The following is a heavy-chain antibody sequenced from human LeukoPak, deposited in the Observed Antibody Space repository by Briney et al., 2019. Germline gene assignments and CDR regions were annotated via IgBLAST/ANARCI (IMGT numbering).Heavy chain of an antibody. Sequence: SETLSLTCTVSGGSLSSGDYYWSWIRQPPGKGLEWIGYIYYSGSTYYNPSLKSRVTISVDTSKNQFSLKLSSVTAADTAVYYCAREGLDTAMQGFGYWGQGTLVTVSS. D-gene: IGHD5-18*01. V-gene: IGHV4-30-4*01. CDR2: IYYSGST. J-gene: IGHJ4*02. CDR1: GGSLSSGDYY. CDR3: AREGLDTAMQGFGY.